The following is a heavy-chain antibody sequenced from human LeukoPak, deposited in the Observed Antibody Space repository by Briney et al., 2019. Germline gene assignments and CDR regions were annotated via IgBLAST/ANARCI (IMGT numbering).Heavy chain of an antibody. V-gene: IGHV1-2*02. CDR3: ARVGIDSNSWYLDWSLDY. CDR2: INPNSGGT. Sequence: ASVKVSCKASGYTFTGYYMHWVRQAPGQGLEWMGWINPNSGGTNYAQKFQGRVTMTRDTSISTAYMELSRLRSDDTAVYYCARVGIDSNSWYLDWSLDYWGQGTLVTVSS. CDR1: GYTFTGYY. J-gene: IGHJ4*02. D-gene: IGHD6-13*01.